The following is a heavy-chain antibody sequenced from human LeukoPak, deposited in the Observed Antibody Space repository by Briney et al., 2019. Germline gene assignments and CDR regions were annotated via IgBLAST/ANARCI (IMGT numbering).Heavy chain of an antibody. Sequence: PGGSLRLSCAASGFTFSSYSMNWVRQAPGKGLEWVSSISSSSSYIYYADSVKGRFTISRDNAKNSLYLQMNSLRAEDTAVYYCARGSYGERGRDYWGQGTLVTVSS. CDR2: ISSSSSYI. V-gene: IGHV3-21*01. D-gene: IGHD5-18*01. CDR3: ARGSYGERGRDY. CDR1: GFTFSSYS. J-gene: IGHJ4*02.